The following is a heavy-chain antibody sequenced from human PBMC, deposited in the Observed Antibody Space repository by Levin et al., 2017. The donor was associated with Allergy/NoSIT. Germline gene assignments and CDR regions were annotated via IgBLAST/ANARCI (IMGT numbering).Heavy chain of an antibody. J-gene: IGHJ4*02. Sequence: PGGSLRLSCAASGFTFSSYAMHWVRQAPGKGLEWVAVISYDGSNKYYADSVKGRFTISRDNSKNTLYLQMNSLRAEDTAVYYWARTPSGSSSWYTPQSFDYWGQGTLVTVSS. CDR2: ISYDGSNK. V-gene: IGHV3-30-3*01. D-gene: IGHD6-13*01. CDR3: ARTPSGSSSWYTPQSFDY. CDR1: GFTFSSYA.